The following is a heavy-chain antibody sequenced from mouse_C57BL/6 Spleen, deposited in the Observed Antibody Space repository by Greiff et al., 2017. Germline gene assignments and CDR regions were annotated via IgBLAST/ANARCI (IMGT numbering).Heavy chain of an antibody. D-gene: IGHD2-4*01. V-gene: IGHV5-17*01. CDR2: ISSGSSTI. J-gene: IGHJ3*01. CDR1: GFTFSDYG. CDR3: ARQYDYDGAWFAY. Sequence: EVKLVESGGGLVKPGGSLKLSCAASGFTFSDYGMHWVRQAPGKGLEWVAYISSGSSTIYYADTVKGRFTISRDNAKNTLFLQMTSLRSEDTAMYYCARQYDYDGAWFAYWGQGTLVTVSA.